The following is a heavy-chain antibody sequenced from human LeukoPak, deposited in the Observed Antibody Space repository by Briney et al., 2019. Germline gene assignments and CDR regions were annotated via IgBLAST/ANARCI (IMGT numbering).Heavy chain of an antibody. D-gene: IGHD6-13*01. Sequence: PGSSLRLSYAASGFTFSNHGMHWVRQAPGNGLEWVTVISYDGSDKYYADSVKGRFTISRDNSKNTLYLQMNSLRAEDTAVYYCAKDRPKWSSSSWRDPFDIWGQGTMVTVSS. CDR2: ISYDGSDK. V-gene: IGHV3-30*18. CDR3: AKDRPKWSSSSWRDPFDI. J-gene: IGHJ3*02. CDR1: GFTFSNHG.